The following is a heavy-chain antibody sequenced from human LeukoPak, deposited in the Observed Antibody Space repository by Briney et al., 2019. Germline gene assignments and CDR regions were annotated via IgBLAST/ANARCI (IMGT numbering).Heavy chain of an antibody. V-gene: IGHV4-59*01. Sequence: PSETLSLTCTVSGGSISSYYWSWIRQPPGKGLEWIGYIYYSGSTNYSPSLKSRVTISVDTSKNQFSLKLSSVTAADTAVYYCARDRFDDFGSDAFDIWGQGTMVTVSS. CDR1: GGSISSYY. CDR3: ARDRFDDFGSDAFDI. D-gene: IGHD3-3*01. J-gene: IGHJ3*02. CDR2: IYYSGST.